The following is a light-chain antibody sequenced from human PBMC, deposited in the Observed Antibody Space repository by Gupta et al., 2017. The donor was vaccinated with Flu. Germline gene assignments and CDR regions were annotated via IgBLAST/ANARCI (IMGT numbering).Light chain of an antibody. CDR3: QQSYRRPYT. V-gene: IGKV1-39*01. CDR1: QSISNY. Sequence: DIQMTPYPSSLSASVGDRVTITCRANQSISNYLNWYQQKPGKAPIVLIYATSSLQSGVSSRFSGGRSGTDFTLTITGLQPGDFAAYYCQQSYRRPYTFGQGTKLEI. CDR2: ATS. J-gene: IGKJ2*01.